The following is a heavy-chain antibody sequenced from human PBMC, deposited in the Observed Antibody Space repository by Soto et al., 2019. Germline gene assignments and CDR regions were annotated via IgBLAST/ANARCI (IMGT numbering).Heavy chain of an antibody. Sequence: PGGSLRLSCVASGFTFSSHWMHWVRQAPGKGLVWVSRIKYDGSTTSYADSVKGRFTISRDNAKNSLYLQMNSLRAEDTAVYYCARERVVVPATIFYYYALDVWGQGTMVTVSS. CDR3: ARERVVVPATIFYYYALDV. CDR1: GFTFSSHW. CDR2: IKYDGSTT. D-gene: IGHD2-15*01. J-gene: IGHJ6*02. V-gene: IGHV3-74*01.